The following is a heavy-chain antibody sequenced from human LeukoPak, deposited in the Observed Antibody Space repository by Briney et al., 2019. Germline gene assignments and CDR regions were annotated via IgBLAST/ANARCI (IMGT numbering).Heavy chain of an antibody. J-gene: IGHJ3*02. CDR2: ISSSSSYI. D-gene: IGHD3-3*01. V-gene: IGHV3-21*01. CDR3: ARALDEYYDFWSGYYSLAFDI. CDR1: GFTFSSYS. Sequence: GGSLRLSCAASGFTFSSYSMNWVRQAPGKGLEWVSSISSSSSYIYYADSVKGRFTISRDNAKNSLYLQMNSLRAEDTAVYYCARALDEYYDFWSGYYSLAFDIWGQGTMVTVSS.